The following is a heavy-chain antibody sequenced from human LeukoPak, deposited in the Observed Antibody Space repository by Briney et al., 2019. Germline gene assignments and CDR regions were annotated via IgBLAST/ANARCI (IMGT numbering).Heavy chain of an antibody. CDR3: ARDGGKGYEIDY. CDR2: ISTAITTT. CDR1: GFPFSNNP. Sequence: QPGGSLRLSCVVSGFPFSNNPMNWVRQAPGKGREWVSYISTAITTTYYAESVKGRFTISRDNAKNSLYLQMNSLRVEDTAVYYCARDGGKGYEIDYWGQGTLVTVSS. J-gene: IGHJ4*02. V-gene: IGHV3-48*01. D-gene: IGHD2-2*01.